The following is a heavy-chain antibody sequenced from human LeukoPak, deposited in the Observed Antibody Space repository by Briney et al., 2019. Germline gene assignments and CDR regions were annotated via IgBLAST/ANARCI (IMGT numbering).Heavy chain of an antibody. J-gene: IGHJ4*02. Sequence: ASVKVSCKASGYTFTSYAMHWVRQAPGQRLEWMGWINAGNGNTKYSQKFQGRVTITRDTSASTAYMELSSLRSEDTAVYYCARSALGSSWSRYFDYWGQGTLVTVSS. CDR2: INAGNGNT. CDR1: GYTFTSYA. V-gene: IGHV1-3*01. CDR3: ARSALGSSWSRYFDY. D-gene: IGHD6-13*01.